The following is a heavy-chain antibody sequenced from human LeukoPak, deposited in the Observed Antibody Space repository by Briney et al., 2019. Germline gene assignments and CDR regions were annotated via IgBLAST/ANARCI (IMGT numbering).Heavy chain of an antibody. D-gene: IGHD2-21*01. V-gene: IGHV3-48*03. Sequence: GGSLRLSCAASGFTFSSYEMNWVRQAPGKGLEWVSYISSSGSTIYYADSVKGRFTISRDNAKNSLYLQMNSLRAEDTAVYYCTRWWWDPRVGGYYYYMDVWGKGTTVTISS. CDR1: GFTFSSYE. J-gene: IGHJ6*03. CDR2: ISSSGSTI. CDR3: TRWWWDPRVGGYYYYMDV.